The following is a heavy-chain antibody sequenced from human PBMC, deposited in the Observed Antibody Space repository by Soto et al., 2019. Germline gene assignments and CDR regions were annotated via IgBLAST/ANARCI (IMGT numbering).Heavy chain of an antibody. D-gene: IGHD2-15*01. CDR3: ARASGCSDGNCYSSAPFDY. J-gene: IGHJ4*02. V-gene: IGHV1-46*03. CDR1: GYTFTSYY. CDR2: INPSGGST. Sequence: ASVKVSCKASGYTFTSYYMHWVRQAPGQGLEWMGIINPSGGSTSYAQKFQGRVTMTRDTSTSTVYMELSSLRSEDTAVYYCARASGCSDGNCYSSAPFDYWSRGTLVTVSS.